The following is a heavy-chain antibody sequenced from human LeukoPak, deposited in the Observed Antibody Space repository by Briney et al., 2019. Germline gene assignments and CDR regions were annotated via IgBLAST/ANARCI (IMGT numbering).Heavy chain of an antibody. J-gene: IGHJ3*02. CDR2: ISGSGGST. CDR3: AKSLAYYYDSSGYYDHDAFDI. Sequence: GGSLRLSCAASGLTFSSYAMSWVRQAPGKGLEWVSAISGSGGSTYYADSVKGRFTISRDNSKNTLYLQMNSLRAEDTAVYYCAKSLAYYYDSSGYYDHDAFDIWGQGTMVTVSS. V-gene: IGHV3-23*01. D-gene: IGHD3-22*01. CDR1: GLTFSSYA.